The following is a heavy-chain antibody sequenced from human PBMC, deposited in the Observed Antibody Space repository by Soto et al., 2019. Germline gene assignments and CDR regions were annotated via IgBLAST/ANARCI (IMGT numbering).Heavy chain of an antibody. J-gene: IGHJ4*02. CDR2: FIPVFGTA. V-gene: IGHV1-69*13. Sequence: ASVKVSCKASGGTFTTYAISWVRQVPGQGLEWMGGFIPVFGTANYTQNFQGRVALTADTTTAYMELSSLRSEDTAVYYCARGGRKQAAFDYWGQGTLVTVSS. CDR3: ARGGRKQAAFDY. CDR1: GGTFTTYA. D-gene: IGHD3-16*01.